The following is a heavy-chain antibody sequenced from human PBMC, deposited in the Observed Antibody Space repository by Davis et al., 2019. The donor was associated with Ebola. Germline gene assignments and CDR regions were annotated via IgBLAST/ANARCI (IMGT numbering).Heavy chain of an antibody. J-gene: IGHJ4*02. V-gene: IGHV3-11*06. Sequence: PGGSLRLSCAASGFTFSDYYMSWIRQAPGKGLEWVSYISSSSSYTNYADSVKGRFTISRDNAKNSLYLQMNSLRAEDTAVYYCARGYKWIQLWGVAGDFDYWGQGTLVTVSS. CDR2: ISSSSSYT. CDR3: ARGYKWIQLWGVAGDFDY. D-gene: IGHD5-18*01. CDR1: GFTFSDYY.